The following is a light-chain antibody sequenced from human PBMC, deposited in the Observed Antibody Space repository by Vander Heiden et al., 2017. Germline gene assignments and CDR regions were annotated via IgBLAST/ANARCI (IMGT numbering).Light chain of an antibody. J-gene: IGKJ3*01. Sequence: DIQLTQSPSFLSASVGDRVTITCRASQSSSSYLAWYQQKPGKAPKLLIYAASTWQSGVPSTFSGSGSGTEFTLTISSLQPEDFATYYCEQLNSYLFFGHGTKVDIK. V-gene: IGKV1-9*01. CDR1: QSSSSY. CDR3: EQLNSYLF. CDR2: AAS.